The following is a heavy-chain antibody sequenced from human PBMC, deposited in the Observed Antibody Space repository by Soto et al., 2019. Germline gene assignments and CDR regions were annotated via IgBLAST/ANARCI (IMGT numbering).Heavy chain of an antibody. CDR1: GGSISSGGYY. CDR2: IYYSGST. J-gene: IGHJ6*02. CDR3: ARERALSSSAPYYGMDV. V-gene: IGHV4-31*03. Sequence: SETLSLTCSVSGGSISSGGYYWSWIRQHPGKGLEWIGYIYYSGSTYYNPSLKSRVTISVDTSKNQFSLKLSSVTAADTAVYYCARERALSSSAPYYGMDVWGQGTTVTVSS. D-gene: IGHD6-6*01.